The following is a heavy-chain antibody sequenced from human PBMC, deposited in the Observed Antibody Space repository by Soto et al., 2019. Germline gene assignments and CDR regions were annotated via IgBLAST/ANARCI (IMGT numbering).Heavy chain of an antibody. CDR1: GGSISSGGYY. D-gene: IGHD1-20*01. V-gene: IGHV4-31*03. J-gene: IGHJ4*02. CDR2: IYYSGST. CDR3: ARGGYNWNKFDY. Sequence: QVQLQESGPGLVKPSQTLSLTCTVSGGSISSGGYYWSWIRQHPGKGLEWIGYIYYSGSTYYNPSLKSRVTISVDTSKNQFSLKLSSATAAHTFEYYCARGGYNWNKFDYWGQGTLVTVFS.